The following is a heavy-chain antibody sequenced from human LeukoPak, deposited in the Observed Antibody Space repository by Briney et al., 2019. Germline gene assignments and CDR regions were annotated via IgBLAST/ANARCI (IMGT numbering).Heavy chain of an antibody. D-gene: IGHD1-26*01. Sequence: GGSLRLSCAVSGFTFSNYWMSWVRQAPGKGLEWVANIKQTGNKKYYVDSVRGRFTISRDNAKNSLYLQMNTLRAEDTAVYYCARGEGLGTTNGGYYFAYWGQGSLVIVSS. CDR3: ARGEGLGTTNGGYYFAY. CDR2: IKQTGNKK. V-gene: IGHV3-7*01. J-gene: IGHJ4*02. CDR1: GFTFSNYW.